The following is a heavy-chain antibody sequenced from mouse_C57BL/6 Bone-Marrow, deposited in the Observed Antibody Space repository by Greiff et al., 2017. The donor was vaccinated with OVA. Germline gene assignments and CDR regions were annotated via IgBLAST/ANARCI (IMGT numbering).Heavy chain of an antibody. V-gene: IGHV1-80*01. D-gene: IGHD2-1*01. CDR1: GYAFSSYW. Sequence: VKLQESGAELVKPGASVKISCKASGYAFSSYWMNWVKQRPGKGLEWIGQIYPGDGDTNYNGKFKGKATLTADKSSSTAYMQLSSLTSEDSAVYFCAGNYYYAMDYWGQGTSVTVSS. CDR3: AGNYYYAMDY. CDR2: IYPGDGDT. J-gene: IGHJ4*01.